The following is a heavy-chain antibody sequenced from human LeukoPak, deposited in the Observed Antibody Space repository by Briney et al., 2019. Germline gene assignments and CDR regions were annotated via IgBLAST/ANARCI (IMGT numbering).Heavy chain of an antibody. Sequence: GGSLRLSCAASGFTFSSYWMSWVRQAPGKGLEWVANIKQDGSEKYYVDSVKGRFTISRDNAKNSLYLQMNSLRAEDTAVYYYARTTRIVGAPKGFDYWGQGTLVTVSS. CDR1: GFTFSSYW. D-gene: IGHD1-26*01. CDR3: ARTTRIVGAPKGFDY. CDR2: IKQDGSEK. V-gene: IGHV3-7*01. J-gene: IGHJ4*02.